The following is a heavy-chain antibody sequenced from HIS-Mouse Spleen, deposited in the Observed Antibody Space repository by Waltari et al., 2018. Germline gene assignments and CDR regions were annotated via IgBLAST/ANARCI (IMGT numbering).Heavy chain of an antibody. CDR2: IYYSGGT. V-gene: IGHV4-39*07. D-gene: IGHD6-13*01. CDR1: GCSLSSSRYY. CDR3: AREIPYSSSWYDWYFDL. Sequence: QLQLQESGPGLVKPSETLSLTCTVPGCSLSSSRYYWGWIRQPPGKGLEWIGSIYYSGGTYYNPSLKSRVTISVDTSKNQFSLKLSSVTAADTAVYYCAREIPYSSSWYDWYFDLWGRGTLVTVSS. J-gene: IGHJ2*01.